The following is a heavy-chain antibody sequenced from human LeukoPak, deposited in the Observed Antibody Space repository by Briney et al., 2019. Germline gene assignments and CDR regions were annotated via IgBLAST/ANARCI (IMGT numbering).Heavy chain of an antibody. J-gene: IGHJ4*02. CDR3: ASYMCSSTSCAQSFDY. V-gene: IGHV4-31*03. CDR2: IYYSGST. D-gene: IGHD2-2*01. CDR1: GGSISSGGYY. Sequence: SETLSLTCTVSGGSISSGGYYWSWIRQHPGKGLEWIGYIYYSGSTYYNPSLKSRVTISVDTSKNQFSLKLSSVTAADTAVYYCASYMCSSTSCAQSFDYWGQGTLATVSS.